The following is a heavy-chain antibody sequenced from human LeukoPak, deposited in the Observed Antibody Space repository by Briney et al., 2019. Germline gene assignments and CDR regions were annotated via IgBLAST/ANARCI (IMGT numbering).Heavy chain of an antibody. J-gene: IGHJ4*02. V-gene: IGHV3-7*01. D-gene: IGHD7-27*01. CDR3: ARHVGISF. Sequence: GGSLRLSCTASGFTFSGAWMTWVRQAPGKGLEWVANIREDGTEKNYVDSVKGRFTISRDNAKNSLFLQMSNLRDDDTAVYYCARHVGISFWDQGTLVTVSS. CDR2: IREDGTEK. CDR1: GFTFSGAW.